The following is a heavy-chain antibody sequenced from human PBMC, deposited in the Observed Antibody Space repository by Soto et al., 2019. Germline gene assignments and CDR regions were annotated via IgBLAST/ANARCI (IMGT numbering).Heavy chain of an antibody. CDR3: AKEGSPKVSRWDDY. J-gene: IGHJ4*02. Sequence: GGSLRLSCAASGIPFSDNGIGWIRQAPGKGPEWLGVLSYEGGTQYYAGSVRGRFTISRDNSKNILYLQIDSLRTEPTAVYFCAKEGSPKVSRWDDYWGQGTLVTVSS. V-gene: IGHV3-30*18. CDR2: LSYEGGTQ. D-gene: IGHD1-26*01. CDR1: GIPFSDNG.